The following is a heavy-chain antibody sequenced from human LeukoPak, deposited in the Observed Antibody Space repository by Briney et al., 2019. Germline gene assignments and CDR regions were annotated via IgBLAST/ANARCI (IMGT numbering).Heavy chain of an antibody. CDR3: ARDHAASGSFYDY. V-gene: IGHV3-21*01. J-gene: IGHJ4*02. D-gene: IGHD3-10*01. Sequence: KPGGSLRLSCAGSGFTFSSYNMNWVRQAPGKGLEWVSSITSSTSYIYYADSVKGRFTISRDNAKNSLYLQMNSLRDEDTAVYYCARDHAASGSFYDYWGQGTLVTVSS. CDR2: ITSSTSYI. CDR1: GFTFSSYN.